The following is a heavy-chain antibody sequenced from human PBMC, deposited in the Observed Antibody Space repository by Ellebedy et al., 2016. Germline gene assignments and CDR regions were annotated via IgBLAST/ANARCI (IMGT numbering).Heavy chain of an antibody. Sequence: SETLSLXCTVPGASISTYYWSWFRQSPGRGLEWIGYIYYSGNTKNNPSFRGRVTISIDTSKNQFSLKLSSVTAADTAVYYCAGADHYYDTRMGAFEIWGQGTMVTVSS. V-gene: IGHV4-59*13. CDR3: AGADHYYDTRMGAFEI. CDR2: IYYSGNT. J-gene: IGHJ3*02. D-gene: IGHD3-22*01. CDR1: GASISTYY.